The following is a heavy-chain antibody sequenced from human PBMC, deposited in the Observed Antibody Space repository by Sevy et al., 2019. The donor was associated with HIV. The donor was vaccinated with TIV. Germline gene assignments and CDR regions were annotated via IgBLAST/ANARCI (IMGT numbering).Heavy chain of an antibody. Sequence: GGSLRLSCAVSGFIFSDYAMHWVRQAPGKGLEWVAVISDDANNKYYADSAKGRFTISRDNSKNTLYLQMHSLRAEDTAVCYCGRDGSLGDYFDYWGQGTLVTVSS. V-gene: IGHV3-30-3*01. D-gene: IGHD6-19*01. CDR3: GRDGSLGDYFDY. CDR2: ISDDANNK. CDR1: GFIFSDYA. J-gene: IGHJ4*02.